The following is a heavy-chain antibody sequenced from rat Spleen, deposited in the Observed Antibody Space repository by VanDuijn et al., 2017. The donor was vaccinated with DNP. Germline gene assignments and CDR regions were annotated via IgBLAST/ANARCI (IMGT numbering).Heavy chain of an antibody. CDR3: ASRPPPTRGPFDY. D-gene: IGHD1-4*01. J-gene: IGHJ2*01. CDR1: GFTFSDYY. V-gene: IGHV5-7*01. Sequence: EVQLVESGGGPVQPGRSMKLSCAVSGFTFSDYYMAWVRQAPAKGLEWVATISYNGSDIYYRDSVKGRFTMSRDNAKSTLYLQMDSLRSEDTATYYCASRPPPTRGPFDYWGQGVMVTVSS. CDR2: ISYNGSDI.